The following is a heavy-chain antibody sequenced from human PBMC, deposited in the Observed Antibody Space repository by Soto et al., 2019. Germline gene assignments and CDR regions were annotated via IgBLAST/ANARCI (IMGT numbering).Heavy chain of an antibody. J-gene: IGHJ5*01. D-gene: IGHD6-19*01. V-gene: IGHV4-59*01. CDR2: IYYSGST. CDR1: GGSISSYY. CDR3: ARDLEGIAVAGTGWFDS. Sequence: PSETLSLTCTVSGGSISSYYWSWIRQPPGKGLEWIGYIYYSGSTNYNPSLKSRVTISVDTSKNQFSLKLSSVTAADKAVYYCARDLEGIAVAGTGWFDSWGKGNLVTVS.